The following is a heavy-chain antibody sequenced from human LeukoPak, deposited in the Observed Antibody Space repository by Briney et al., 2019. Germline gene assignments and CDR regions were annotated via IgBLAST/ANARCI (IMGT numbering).Heavy chain of an antibody. V-gene: IGHV4-59*01. CDR2: IYFRGTT. Sequence: ASETLSLTCNVSGGPITDYYWSWIRQPPGKGLGWIGYIYFRGTTNYNPSFKSRVTISVDTSKNQFSLRLSSVTAADTAVYYCARDRFYDNTGFRRLDFWGQGVLVTVSS. J-gene: IGHJ4*02. CDR1: GGPITDYY. CDR3: ARDRFYDNTGFRRLDF. D-gene: IGHD3-22*01.